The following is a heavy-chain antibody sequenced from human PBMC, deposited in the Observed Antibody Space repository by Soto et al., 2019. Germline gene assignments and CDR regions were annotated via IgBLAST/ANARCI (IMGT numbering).Heavy chain of an antibody. J-gene: IGHJ4*02. CDR3: ARGVAGSGFDL. D-gene: IGHD6-19*01. V-gene: IGHV6-1*01. CDR1: GDSVSSNTAA. Sequence: SQTLSLTCAISGDSVSSNTAAWNWIRSSPSRGPEWLGRTYYRSNWRHDYAVSVKSRITVSADTSKNHFSLQLNSVTPDDTAVYYCARGVAGSGFDLWGQGTLVTVSS. CDR2: TYYRSNWRH.